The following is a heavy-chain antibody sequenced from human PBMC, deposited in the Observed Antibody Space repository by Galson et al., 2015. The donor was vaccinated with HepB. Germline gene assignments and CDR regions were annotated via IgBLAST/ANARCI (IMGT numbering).Heavy chain of an antibody. J-gene: IGHJ3*02. D-gene: IGHD1-26*01. CDR2: ISHGGRNK. CDR3: ARNEEGWELLSVGAFDI. CDR1: GLTFSSYA. Sequence: SLTLSGAASGLTFSSYAMHCVRKAPCKGPAWVGPISHGGRNKYYAESVKGRFAISRDNSRNTLNLQMNSLRDEDTAVYYCARNEEGWELLSVGAFDIWGQGKMVTVSS. V-gene: IGHV3-30*09.